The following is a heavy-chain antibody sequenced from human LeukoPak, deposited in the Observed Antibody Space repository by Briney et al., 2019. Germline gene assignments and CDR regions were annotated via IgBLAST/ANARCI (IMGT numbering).Heavy chain of an antibody. CDR2: IKSKTNGGTT. J-gene: IGHJ4*02. CDR1: GFTFNNAW. Sequence: PGGSLRLSCAASGFTFNNAWMSWVRQAPGKGLDWVGRIKSKTNGGTTDYAAPVKGRFTISRDDSKNTLYLQMNSLKTEDTAVYYCTTCLLAYSFDYWGQGTLVTVSS. CDR3: TTCLLAYSFDY. D-gene: IGHD2-15*01. V-gene: IGHV3-15*01.